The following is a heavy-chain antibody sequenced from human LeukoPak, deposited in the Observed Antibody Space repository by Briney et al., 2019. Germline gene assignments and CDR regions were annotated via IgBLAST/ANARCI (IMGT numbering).Heavy chain of an antibody. CDR2: INPNSGGT. CDR1: GYTFTGYY. J-gene: IGHJ4*02. D-gene: IGHD3-10*01. Sequence: ASVKVSCKASGYTFTGYYMHWVRQAPGQGLEWMGWINPNSGGTNYAQKFQGRVTMTRDTSISTAYMELSRLRPDDTAVYYCARDGSGSYYGGSDYWGQGTLVTVSS. CDR3: ARDGSGSYYGGSDY. V-gene: IGHV1-2*02.